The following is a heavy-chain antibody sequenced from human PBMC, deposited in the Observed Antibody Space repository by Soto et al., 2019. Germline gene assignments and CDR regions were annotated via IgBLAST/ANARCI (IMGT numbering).Heavy chain of an antibody. CDR1: LGTFSSYA. D-gene: IGHD5-18*01. CDR3: ARDGSAGYSYYFDY. CDR2: IIPIFGTA. V-gene: IGHV1-69*13. Sequence: ASGKVAFKASLGTFSSYAISWLRQAPGQGLEWMGGIIPIFGTANYAQKFQGRVTITADESTSTAYMELSSLRSEDTAVYYCARDGSAGYSYYFDYWGQGTLVTVSS. J-gene: IGHJ4*02.